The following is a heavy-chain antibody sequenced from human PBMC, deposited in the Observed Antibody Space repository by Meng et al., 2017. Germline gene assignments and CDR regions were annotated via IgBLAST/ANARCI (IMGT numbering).Heavy chain of an antibody. D-gene: IGHD5-18*01. CDR1: GFTFSSYA. CDR2: ISYDGNNK. Sequence: QAHLVESGGGVVQPGRSLRLSCAVSGFTFSSYAMHWVRQAPGKGLEWVTVISYDGNNKYYADSVRGRFTISRDNSKNTLYLQMNSLRAEDTAVYYCAKDGERGYSYGLFDYWGQGTLVTVSS. J-gene: IGHJ4*02. V-gene: IGHV3-30-3*01. CDR3: AKDGERGYSYGLFDY.